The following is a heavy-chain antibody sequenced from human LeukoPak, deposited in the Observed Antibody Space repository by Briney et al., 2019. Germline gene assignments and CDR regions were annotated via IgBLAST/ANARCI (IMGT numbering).Heavy chain of an antibody. V-gene: IGHV1-18*03. J-gene: IGHJ4*02. D-gene: IGHD1-14*01. CDR3: TLYNY. CDR2: INPDNGDT. Sequence: GASVKVSCKASGYTFTSYGISWVRQAPGQGLEWVGRINPDNGDTTYSQEFQGRVTITRDTSASTAYMELRSLRSEDMAVYYCTLYNYWGQGTLVTVSS. CDR1: GYTFTSYG.